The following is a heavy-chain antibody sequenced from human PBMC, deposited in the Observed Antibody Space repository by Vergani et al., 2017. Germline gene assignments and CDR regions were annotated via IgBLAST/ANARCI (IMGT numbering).Heavy chain of an antibody. CDR1: GFTVTNYA. J-gene: IGHJ4*02. V-gene: IGHV3-33*01. Sequence: QVQLVESGGGVVQPGRSLRLSCVMSGFTVTNYAIFWVRQAPGKGLEWVSVIWHDGGNKHFADSVAGRFAISRDDSKKTVYLEMTNLRAEDTALYYCVRDRYEGTSPYNGRLLGHWGQGIRVTVSS. D-gene: IGHD1-1*01. CDR3: VRDRYEGTSPYNGRLLGH. CDR2: IWHDGGNK.